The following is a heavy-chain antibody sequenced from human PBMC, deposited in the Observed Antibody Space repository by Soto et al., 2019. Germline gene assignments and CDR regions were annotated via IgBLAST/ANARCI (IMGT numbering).Heavy chain of an antibody. CDR1: GDTFSFYT. V-gene: IGHV1-69*02. J-gene: IGHJ4*02. CDR3: ATSYGSGYRAFDY. D-gene: IGHD3-10*01. CDR2: INPILSMS. Sequence: QVQLVQSGAEVKKPGSSVKVSCKASGDTFSFYTINWVRQAPGLGLEWVGRINPILSMSNYAQKFQGRVTMTADKXTNTADMELRSLRSEDTAMYYCATSYGSGYRAFDYWGQGALVAVSS.